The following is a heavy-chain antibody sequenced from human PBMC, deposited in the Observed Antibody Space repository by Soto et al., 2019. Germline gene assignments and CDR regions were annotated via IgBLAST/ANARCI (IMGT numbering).Heavy chain of an antibody. CDR3: AREIAAAGTSPLDY. Sequence: SETLSLTCAVYGGSFSGYYWSWIRQPPGKGLEWIGEINHSGSTNYNPSLKSRVTISVDTSKNQFSLKLSSVTAADTAVYYCAREIAAAGTSPLDYWCQGTLVTVSS. CDR2: INHSGST. CDR1: GGSFSGYY. J-gene: IGHJ4*02. D-gene: IGHD6-13*01. V-gene: IGHV4-34*01.